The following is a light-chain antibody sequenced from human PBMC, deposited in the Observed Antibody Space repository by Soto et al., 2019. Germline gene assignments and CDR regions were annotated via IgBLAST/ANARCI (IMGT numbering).Light chain of an antibody. Sequence: EIVMTQSPATLSVSPGERATLSCTASQSISSSLAWYQQRPGQAPRLLVYGASTRATGIPARFSGSGSGTEFTLTISSLQSEDFAVYHCQQYDSWPPLFTFGPGTK. CDR2: GAS. J-gene: IGKJ3*01. CDR3: QQYDSWPPLFT. CDR1: QSISSS. V-gene: IGKV3-15*01.